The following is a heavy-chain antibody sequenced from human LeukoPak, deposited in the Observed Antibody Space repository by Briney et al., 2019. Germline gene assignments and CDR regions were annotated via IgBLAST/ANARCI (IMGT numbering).Heavy chain of an antibody. CDR2: IKQDGSEK. CDR1: GFTFSSYW. J-gene: IGHJ6*01. Sequence: GGSLRLSCAASGFTFSSYWMSWVRQAPGKGLEWVANIKQDGSEKYYVDSVKGRFTISRDNSKNTLYLEMNSLRAEDTAIYYCAKMKGHPLPKYYMDVWGQGTTDTVSS. D-gene: IGHD1-26*01. CDR3: AKMKGHPLPKYYMDV. V-gene: IGHV3-7*03.